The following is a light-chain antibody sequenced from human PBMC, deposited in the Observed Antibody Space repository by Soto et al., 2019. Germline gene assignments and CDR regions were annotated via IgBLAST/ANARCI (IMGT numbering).Light chain of an antibody. CDR1: SSDVGGYNY. CDR2: EVS. J-gene: IGLJ1*01. Sequence: QSVLTQPPSASGSPGQSVTISCTGTSSDVGGYNYVSWYQQHPGKAPKLMIYEVSKRPSGVPGRFSASKSGNTASLTVSGLQAEDEADYYCSSYGGTYVFGTGTKVTVL. V-gene: IGLV2-8*01. CDR3: SSYGGTYV.